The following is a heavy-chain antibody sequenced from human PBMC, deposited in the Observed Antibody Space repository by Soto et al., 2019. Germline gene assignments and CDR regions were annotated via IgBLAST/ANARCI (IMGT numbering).Heavy chain of an antibody. CDR1: GRTVYRGSYR. D-gene: IGHD4-17*01. Sequence: HSVTRYLKSTVYGRTVYRGSYRSSKQKQSPGKGLEYIGSICSGNPNYNPSLNSRVTISVDTSKNQFSLKLSSVTAADTAVYYCGRISSHGDYAYWGQGTLVTVSS. CDR3: GRISSHGDYAY. CDR2: ICSGNP. V-gene: IGHV4-61*01. J-gene: IGHJ4*02.